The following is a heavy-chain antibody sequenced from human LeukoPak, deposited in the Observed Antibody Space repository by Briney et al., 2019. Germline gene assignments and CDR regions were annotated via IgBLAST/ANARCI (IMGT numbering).Heavy chain of an antibody. CDR1: GYTFTGYY. J-gene: IGHJ4*02. CDR3: ARGYYGSGSYGDY. CDR2: INPNSGGT. V-gene: IGHV1-2*02. Sequence: AASVKVSCKASGYTFTGYYMHWVRQAPGQGLEWMGWINPNSGGTNYAQKFQGRVTMTRDTSISTAYMELSRLRSDDTAVYYCARGYYGSGSYGDYWGQGTLVTVSS. D-gene: IGHD3-10*01.